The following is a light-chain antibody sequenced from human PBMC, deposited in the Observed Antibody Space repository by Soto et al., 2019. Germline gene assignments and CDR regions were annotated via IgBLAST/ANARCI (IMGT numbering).Light chain of an antibody. CDR3: QVWDSNFWV. CDR1: NIGSKN. CDR2: RDT. J-gene: IGLJ3*02. V-gene: IGLV3-9*01. Sequence: SYELTQPLSVSVALGQTARITCGGNNIGSKNVHWYQQRPGQAPVLVIYRDTNRPSGIPERFSGSSSGNTATLTISRAQAGDEADYYCQVWDSNFWVFGGGTKVTVL.